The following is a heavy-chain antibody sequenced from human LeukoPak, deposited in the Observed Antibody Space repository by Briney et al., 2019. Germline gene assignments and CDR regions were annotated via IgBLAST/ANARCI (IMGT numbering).Heavy chain of an antibody. CDR1: GFTFSSYA. CDR2: ISGSGGST. J-gene: IGHJ4*02. CDR3: AKGITTAVTHSDY. D-gene: IGHD4-23*01. Sequence: HAGGSLRLSCAASGFTFSSYAMSWVRQAPGKGLEWVSAISGSGGSTYYADSVKGRFTISRDNSKNTLYLQMNSLRAEDTAVYYCAKGITTAVTHSDYWGQGTLVTVSS. V-gene: IGHV3-23*01.